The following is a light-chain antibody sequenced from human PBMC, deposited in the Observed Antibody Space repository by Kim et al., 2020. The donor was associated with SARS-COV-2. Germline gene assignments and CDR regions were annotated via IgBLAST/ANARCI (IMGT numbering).Light chain of an antibody. Sequence: ASVGDRVTITCRASQSIHKWLAWYQQKPGTAPKLLIYDASDLDDGVPSRFNGNGSGTEFSLTIGSLQPDDFATYYCQQYNTSLRTFGQGTKVDIK. V-gene: IGKV1-5*01. J-gene: IGKJ1*01. CDR1: QSIHKW. CDR3: QQYNTSLRT. CDR2: DAS.